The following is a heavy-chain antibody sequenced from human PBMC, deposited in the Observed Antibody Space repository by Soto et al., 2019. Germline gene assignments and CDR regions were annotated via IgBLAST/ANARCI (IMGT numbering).Heavy chain of an antibody. CDR1: GFSLSTSGVG. Sequence: QITLKESGPTLVNPTQTLTLTCTFSGFSLSTSGVGVGWIRQPPGKALEWLALIYWDDDKRYSPSLKSRLTITKDTSKNQVVLTMTNMDPVDTATYYCAHTPPVVVVAATPLNWFDPWGQGTLVTVSS. J-gene: IGHJ5*02. D-gene: IGHD2-15*01. CDR3: AHTPPVVVVAATPLNWFDP. CDR2: IYWDDDK. V-gene: IGHV2-5*02.